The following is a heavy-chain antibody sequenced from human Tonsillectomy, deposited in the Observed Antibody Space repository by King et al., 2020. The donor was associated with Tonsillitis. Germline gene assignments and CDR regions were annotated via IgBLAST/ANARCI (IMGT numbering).Heavy chain of an antibody. CDR2: IYHSGST. CDR3: AREPSGWAFFDY. D-gene: IGHD6-19*01. V-gene: IGHV4-59*01. CDR1: GGSISSYY. Sequence: VQLQESGPGLVKPSETLSLTCTVSGGSISSYYWSWLRQPPGRGLEWIGYIYHSGSTNYNPSLKSRVTISVDTSKNQFSLKLSSVTAADTAVYYCAREPSGWAFFDYWGQGTLVTVSS. J-gene: IGHJ4*02.